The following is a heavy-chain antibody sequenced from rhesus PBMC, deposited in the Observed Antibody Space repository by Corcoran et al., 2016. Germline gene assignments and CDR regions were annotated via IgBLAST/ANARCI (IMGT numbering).Heavy chain of an antibody. V-gene: IGHV4-169*01. CDR1: GGSISSSY. CDR2: IGGSSGST. J-gene: IGHJ4*01. Sequence: QLQLQESGPGLVKPSETLSLTCAVSGGSISSSYWSWTPQAPGKGLEWIGYIGGSSGSTNYNPSLKSRVTLSVDTSKNQLSLKLSSVTAADTAVYYCARPASGYGSYVFDYWGQGVLVTVSS. CDR3: ARPASGYGSYVFDY. D-gene: IGHD4-4*01.